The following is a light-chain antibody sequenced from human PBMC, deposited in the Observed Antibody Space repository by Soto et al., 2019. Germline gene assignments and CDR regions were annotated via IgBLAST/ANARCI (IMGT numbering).Light chain of an antibody. J-gene: IGLJ2*01. CDR3: PSYDSSLTCVV. V-gene: IGLV1-40*01. CDR2: GYS. Sequence: QSVLTQPPSVSGAPGQTVTISCTGSTSNIGASYGVHWYKHLPGTAPKLLMYGYSIRPAGVPDRFSGSKSGTSASLAITGLQAYDEADYYCPSYDSSLTCVVFGGGTKLTVL. CDR1: TSNIGASYG.